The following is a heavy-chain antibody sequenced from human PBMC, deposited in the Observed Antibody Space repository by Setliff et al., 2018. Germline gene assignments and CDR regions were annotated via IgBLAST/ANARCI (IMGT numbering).Heavy chain of an antibody. CDR1: GGSFSTYY. V-gene: IGHV4-34*01. CDR3: ARGYCSSAACFFAGWFDP. D-gene: IGHD2-2*01. CDR2: INHSGST. J-gene: IGHJ5*02. Sequence: LSLTCAVYGGSFSTYYWNWIRQPPGKGLEWIGEINHSGSTNYNPSLKSRVTISVDTSKNQFSLKLISVTAADAAVYYCARGYCSSAACFFAGWFDPWGQGTLVTVSS.